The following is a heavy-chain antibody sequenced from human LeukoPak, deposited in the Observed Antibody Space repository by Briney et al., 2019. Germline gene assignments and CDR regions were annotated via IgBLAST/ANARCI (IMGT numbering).Heavy chain of an antibody. J-gene: IGHJ4*02. V-gene: IGHV1-2*02. CDR1: RYTFTGYY. D-gene: IGHD5-18*01. CDR3: ARGTGEGYTYGRYYFDY. Sequence: ASVKVSCKASRYTFTGYYMHWVRQAPGQGLEWMGWINPNSVGTDYAQKFQGRVTMTRDPSISTAYMELSRLRSDDTAVYYCARGTGEGYTYGRYYFDYWGQGTLVTVSS. CDR2: INPNSVGT.